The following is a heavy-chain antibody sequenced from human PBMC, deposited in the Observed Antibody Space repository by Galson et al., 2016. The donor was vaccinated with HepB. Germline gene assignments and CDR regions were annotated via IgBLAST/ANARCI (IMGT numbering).Heavy chain of an antibody. V-gene: IGHV1-46*01. D-gene: IGHD1-14*01. J-gene: IGHJ5*02. CDR3: ASEHDHTYWFDP. CDR2: IFDDGRTN. CDR1: GYTFPNNN. Sequence: SVKVSCKASGYTFPNNNMHWVRQAPGQGLEWMGIIFDDGRTNRYAQKFQGRVTMTRDTSTSSVYMELSSLRSEDTAMYYCASEHDHTYWFDPWGQGTLVTVSS.